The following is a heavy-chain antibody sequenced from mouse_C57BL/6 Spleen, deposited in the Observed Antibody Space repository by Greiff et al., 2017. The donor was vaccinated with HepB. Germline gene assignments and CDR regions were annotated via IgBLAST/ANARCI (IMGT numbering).Heavy chain of an antibody. D-gene: IGHD2-4*01. CDR1: GFTFSDYY. V-gene: IGHV5-16*01. CDR3: ARGDYDDAMDY. J-gene: IGHJ4*01. CDR2: INYDGSST. Sequence: EVMLVESEGGLVQPGRSMKLSCTASGFTFSDYYMAWVRQVPEKGLEWVANINYDGSSTYYLDSLKSRFIISRDNAKNILYLQMSSLKSEDTATYYCARGDYDDAMDYWGQGTSVTVSS.